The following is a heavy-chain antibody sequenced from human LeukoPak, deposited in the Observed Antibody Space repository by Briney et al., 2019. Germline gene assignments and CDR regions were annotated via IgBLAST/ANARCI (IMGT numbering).Heavy chain of an antibody. D-gene: IGHD2/OR15-2a*01. V-gene: IGHV3-74*01. CDR3: VSFYETY. CDR1: GNYW. J-gene: IGHJ4*02. CDR2: INSDGSWT. Sequence: GGSLRLSCAASGNYWMHWVRQVPGKGLVWVSHINSDGSWTSYADSVKGRFTISRDNAKNTVYLQMNSLRAEDTAVYYCVSFYETYWGRGTLVTVSS.